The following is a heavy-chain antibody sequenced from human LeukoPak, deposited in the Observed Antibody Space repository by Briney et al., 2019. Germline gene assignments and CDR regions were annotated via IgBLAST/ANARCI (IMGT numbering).Heavy chain of an antibody. CDR1: GGTFSSYA. CDR3: ARVRGYYDSSGYYYPFYFDY. J-gene: IGHJ4*02. CDR2: IIPIFGTA. V-gene: IGHV1-69*05. D-gene: IGHD3-22*01. Sequence: ASVKVSCKASGGTFSSYAISWARQAPGQGLEWMGGIIPIFGTANYAQKFQGRVTITTDESTSTAYMELSSLRSEDTAVYYCARVRGYYDSSGYYYPFYFDYWGQGTLVTVSS.